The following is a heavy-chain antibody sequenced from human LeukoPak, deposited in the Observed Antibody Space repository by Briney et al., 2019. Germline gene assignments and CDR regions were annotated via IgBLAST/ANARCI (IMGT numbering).Heavy chain of an antibody. D-gene: IGHD2-21*01. V-gene: IGHV3-15*07. J-gene: IGHJ4*02. CDR3: ITPLPYSAQ. CDR1: VFTFSNAY. Sequence: GGSVRLSCAASVFTFSNAYIDWVRQAPGKGREWVGRIKRKTDGETTEYAAPVKDRFSISRDDSKSMMYLQMNSLKTEDTAVYYCITPLPYSAQGGQGTLVTVSS. CDR2: IKRKTDGETT.